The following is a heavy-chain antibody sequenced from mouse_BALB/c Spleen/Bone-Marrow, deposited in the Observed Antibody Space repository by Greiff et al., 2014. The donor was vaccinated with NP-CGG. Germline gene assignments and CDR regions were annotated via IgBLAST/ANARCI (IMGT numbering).Heavy chain of an antibody. CDR2: IHPNSGNT. J-gene: IGHJ2*01. CDR1: GYTFTNSW. Sequence: QVQLQQSGSVLVRPGASVKLSCKASGYTFTNSWMHWAKQRPGQGLEWIGEIHPNSGNTNYNEKFEGKATLTVDTSSTTAYVDLSSLTSEDSAAYYCARHHRYAYYFDYWGQGTALTVSS. V-gene: IGHV1S130*01. CDR3: ARHHRYAYYFDY. D-gene: IGHD2-14*01.